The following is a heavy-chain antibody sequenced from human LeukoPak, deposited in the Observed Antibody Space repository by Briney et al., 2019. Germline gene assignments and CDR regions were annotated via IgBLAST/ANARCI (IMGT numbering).Heavy chain of an antibody. CDR2: ISSSSYI. Sequence: GGSLRLSCAASGFTFSSYSMNWVRQAPGKGLEWVSSISSSSYIYYADSVKGRFTISRDNAKNSLYLQMNSLRAEGTAVYYCAKPLNSDFWSGYSPFDYWGQGTLVTVSS. V-gene: IGHV3-21*01. D-gene: IGHD3-3*01. CDR1: GFTFSSYS. J-gene: IGHJ4*02. CDR3: AKPLNSDFWSGYSPFDY.